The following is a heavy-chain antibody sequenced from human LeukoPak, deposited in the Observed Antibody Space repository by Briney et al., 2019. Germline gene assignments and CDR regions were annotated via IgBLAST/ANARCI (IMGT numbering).Heavy chain of an antibody. CDR1: GFTFSSYA. J-gene: IGHJ4*02. Sequence: GASLRLSCAASGFTFSSYAMSWVRHAPGKGLEWVSAISCSGCSTYYADSVKGRFTISRDNSKNTLYLQMNSLRAEDTAVYYGAKDPVPLDYGDTPYFDYWGQGTLVTVSS. D-gene: IGHD4-17*01. CDR3: AKDPVPLDYGDTPYFDY. CDR2: ISCSGCST. V-gene: IGHV3-23*01.